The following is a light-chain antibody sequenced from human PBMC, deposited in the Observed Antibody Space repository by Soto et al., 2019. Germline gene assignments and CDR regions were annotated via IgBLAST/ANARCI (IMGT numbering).Light chain of an antibody. CDR3: QQRSNWPRT. CDR2: DAS. V-gene: IGKV3-11*01. CDR1: QSVSRY. J-gene: IGKJ1*01. Sequence: EIVLTQSPATLSLSPGERATLSCRASQSVSRYLAWYQQRVGQAPRLLIYDASNRATGIPARFSGSGSGTDFTLTISSLEPDDFAVYYCQQRSNWPRTFGQGTKVEIK.